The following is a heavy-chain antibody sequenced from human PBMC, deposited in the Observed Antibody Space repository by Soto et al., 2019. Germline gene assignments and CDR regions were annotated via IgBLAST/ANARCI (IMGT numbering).Heavy chain of an antibody. CDR2: ISPGSRYP. CDR3: VRGCGGGLFEP. Sequence: GGSLRLSCAGSGFTFGDSYMSWIRQAPGKGLEWLSYISPGSRYPAYADSVKGRFTISRDNAKRSLYLQMMSLTADDTAIYYCVRGCGGGLFEPWGQGKMFTVSS. J-gene: IGHJ5*02. D-gene: IGHD2-21*01. V-gene: IGHV3-11*06. CDR1: GFTFGDSY.